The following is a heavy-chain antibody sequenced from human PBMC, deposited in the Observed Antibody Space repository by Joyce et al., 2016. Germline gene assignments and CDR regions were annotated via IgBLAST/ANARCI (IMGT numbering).Heavy chain of an antibody. CDR3: AKGRAYINGYDPEFDY. Sequence: CPASGFTFYRYGMHWVRQAPGKGLEWVAVISYDGSKKYYGDSVKGRLTISRDNSKNTLYLQMNSLRAEDTAVYYCAKGRAYINGYDPEFDYWGQGTLVTVSS. D-gene: IGHD5-18*01. V-gene: IGHV3-30*18. CDR2: ISYDGSKK. CDR1: GFTFYRYG. J-gene: IGHJ4*02.